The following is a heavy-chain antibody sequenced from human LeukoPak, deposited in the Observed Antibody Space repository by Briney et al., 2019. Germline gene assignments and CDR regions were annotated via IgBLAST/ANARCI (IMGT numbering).Heavy chain of an antibody. J-gene: IGHJ4*02. D-gene: IGHD5-12*01. V-gene: IGHV3-11*01. CDR2: ISSSSSTI. CDR3: ARGRGGYGHMFDY. CDR1: GFTFCDYY. Sequence: GGSLRLSCAASGFTFCDYYMSWIRQARGRGREGVSYISSSSSTIYYADSVKGRFTISSDNAKNSLYLQMNSLRAEDTAVYYCARGRGGYGHMFDYWGQGTLVTVSS.